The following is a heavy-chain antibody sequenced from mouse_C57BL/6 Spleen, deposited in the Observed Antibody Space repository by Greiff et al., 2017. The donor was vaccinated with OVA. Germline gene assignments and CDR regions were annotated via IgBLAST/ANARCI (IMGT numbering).Heavy chain of an antibody. Sequence: VKLQESGAELARPGASVKMSCKASGYTFTSYTMHWVKQRPGQGLEWIGYINPSSGYTKYNQKFKDKATLTADKSSSTAYMQLSSLTSEDSAVYYCATGMVTTVFDYWGQGTTLTVSS. J-gene: IGHJ2*01. CDR3: ATGMVTTVFDY. V-gene: IGHV1-4*01. CDR1: GYTFTSYT. D-gene: IGHD2-2*01. CDR2: INPSSGYT.